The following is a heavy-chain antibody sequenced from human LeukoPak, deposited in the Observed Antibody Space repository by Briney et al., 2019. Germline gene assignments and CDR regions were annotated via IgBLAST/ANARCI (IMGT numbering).Heavy chain of an antibody. CDR1: GFTFSSYE. V-gene: IGHV3-48*03. CDR3: ARLYVGDTWHYYYYMDV. Sequence: GGSLRLSCAASGFTFSSYEMNWVRQAPGKGLEWVSYISSSGSTIYYADSVKGRFTISRDNAKNSLYLQMNSLRAEDTAVYYCARLYVGDTWHYYYYMDVWGKGTTVTVSS. CDR2: ISSSGSTI. J-gene: IGHJ6*03. D-gene: IGHD3-16*01.